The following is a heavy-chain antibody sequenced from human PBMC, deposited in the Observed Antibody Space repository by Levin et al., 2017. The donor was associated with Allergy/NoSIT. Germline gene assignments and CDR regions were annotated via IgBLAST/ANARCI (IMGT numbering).Heavy chain of an antibody. V-gene: IGHV4-34*01. CDR2: INHSGST. D-gene: IGHD4-17*01. CDR1: GGSFSGYY. J-gene: IGHJ6*02. CDR3: ASPSYGDYVSYYYYGMDG. Sequence: SETLSLTCAVYGGSFSGYYWSWIRQPPGKGLEWIGEINHSGSTNYNPSLKSRVTISVDTSKNQFSLKLSSVTAADTAVYYCASPSYGDYVSYYYYGMDGWGQGTTVTVSS.